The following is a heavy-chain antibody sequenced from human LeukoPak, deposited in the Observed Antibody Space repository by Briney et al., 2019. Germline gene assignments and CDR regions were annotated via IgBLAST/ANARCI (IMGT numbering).Heavy chain of an antibody. D-gene: IGHD2-15*01. CDR1: GFTFSSYA. Sequence: PGGSLRLSCAASGFTFSSYAMNWVRQAPGKGLEWVSAISGSGSSTYYADSVKGRFTISRDNSKNTLYLQMNSLRAEDTAVYYCAKRITLAATAYYFDYWGQGTLVTVSS. J-gene: IGHJ4*02. CDR3: AKRITLAATAYYFDY. CDR2: ISGSGSST. V-gene: IGHV3-23*01.